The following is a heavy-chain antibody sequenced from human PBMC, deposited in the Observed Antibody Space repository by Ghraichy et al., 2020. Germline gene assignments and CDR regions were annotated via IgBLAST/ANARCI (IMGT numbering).Heavy chain of an antibody. V-gene: IGHV3-23*01. CDR2: IIGSGANT. CDR1: GFTFTNYV. D-gene: IGHD3-10*01. J-gene: IGHJ4*02. CDR3: AKSKWHDGRFGAFHF. Sequence: GGSLRLSCAASGFTFTNYVMSWVRQAPGKGLEWVSRIIGSGANTYLADLVKGRFTVSRDNSKNTLYLQMNSLRAEDTAVYYCAKSKWHDGRFGAFHFWGQGTRVIVSS.